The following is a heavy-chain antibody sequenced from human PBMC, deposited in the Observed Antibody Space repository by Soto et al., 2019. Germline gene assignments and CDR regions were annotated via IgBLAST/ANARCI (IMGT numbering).Heavy chain of an antibody. V-gene: IGHV4-4*07. J-gene: IGHJ5*02. CDR1: GGSISSYY. CDR2: IYTSGST. CDR3: ARVDRYCSGGSCSEWFDP. Sequence: PSETLSLTCTVSGGSISSYYWSWTRQPAGKGLEWIGRIYTSGSTNYNPSLKSRVTMSVDTSKNQFSLKLSSVTAADTAVYYCARVDRYCSGGSCSEWFDPWGQGTLVTVSS. D-gene: IGHD2-15*01.